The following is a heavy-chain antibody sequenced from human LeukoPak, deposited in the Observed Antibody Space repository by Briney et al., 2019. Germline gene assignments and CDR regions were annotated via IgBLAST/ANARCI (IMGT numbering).Heavy chain of an antibody. CDR2: INHSGST. V-gene: IGHV4-34*01. D-gene: IGHD6-13*01. CDR3: ARGAPSSSSWTEFDY. J-gene: IGHJ4*02. Sequence: SETLSLTCAVYGGSFSGYYWSLIRQPPGKGLEWIGEINHSGSTNYNPSLKSRVTISVDTSKNQFSLKLGSVTAADTAVYYCARGAPSSSSWTEFDYWGQGTLVTVSS. CDR1: GGSFSGYY.